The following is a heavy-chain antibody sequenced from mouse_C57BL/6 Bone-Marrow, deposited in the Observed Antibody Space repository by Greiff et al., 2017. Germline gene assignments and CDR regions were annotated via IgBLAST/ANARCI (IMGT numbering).Heavy chain of an antibody. CDR2: IYPRSGNT. CDR1: GYTFTSYG. Sequence: VQLQQSGAELARPGASVKLSCKASGYTFTSYGISWVKQRTGQGLEWIGEIYPRSGNTYYNEKFKGKATLTADKSSSTAYMELRSLTSEDAAVYFCSRRGTGYYCDDWGQGTTLTVSS. D-gene: IGHD4-1*01. J-gene: IGHJ2*01. V-gene: IGHV1-81*01. CDR3: SRRGTGYYCDD.